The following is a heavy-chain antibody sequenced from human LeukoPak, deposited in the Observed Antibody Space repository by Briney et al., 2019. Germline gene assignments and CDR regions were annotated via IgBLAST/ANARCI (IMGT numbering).Heavy chain of an antibody. D-gene: IGHD3-10*01. CDR3: ARGFGRFGHRFGY. CDR2: ISSSSSYS. Sequence: PGGSLRLSCAASGFTFSSYAMSWVRQAPGKGLEWVSSISSSSSYSYYADSVRGRFTISRDNAKNSLSLQMNGLRVEDTAVYYCARGFGRFGHRFGYLGQGTLVTVSS. V-gene: IGHV3-21*06. J-gene: IGHJ4*02. CDR1: GFTFSSYA.